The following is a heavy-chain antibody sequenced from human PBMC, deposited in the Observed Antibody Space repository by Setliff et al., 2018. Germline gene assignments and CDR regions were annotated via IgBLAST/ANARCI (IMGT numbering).Heavy chain of an antibody. CDR3: ARDVYDFRTGQADP. CDR1: GFTISGYA. CDR2: IKDSDYST. V-gene: IGHV3-23*01. J-gene: IGHJ5*02. D-gene: IGHD3-3*01. Sequence: GGSLRLSCVGSGFTISGYAMTWVRQVPGKGLEWISSIKDSDYSTYYADSVKGRFTISRDNSKNALYLQMNSLRAEDTGVYYCARDVYDFRTGQADPWGQGTLVTVSS.